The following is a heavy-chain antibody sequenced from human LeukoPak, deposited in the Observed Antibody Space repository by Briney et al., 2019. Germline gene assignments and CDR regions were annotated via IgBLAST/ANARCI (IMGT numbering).Heavy chain of an antibody. J-gene: IGHJ4*02. CDR3: AREGGVGHGSAYFDY. CDR2: ISFDGSHQ. V-gene: IGHV3-30*01. CDR1: GFVFSDYP. D-gene: IGHD3-3*01. Sequence: GRSLRLSCSASGFVFSDYPLHWIRQSPGKGPEWVAVISFDGSHQYYADSVKGRFTISRDNSKNTVYLQMNSLRAEDTAVYYCAREGGVGHGSAYFDYWGQGTLVTVSS.